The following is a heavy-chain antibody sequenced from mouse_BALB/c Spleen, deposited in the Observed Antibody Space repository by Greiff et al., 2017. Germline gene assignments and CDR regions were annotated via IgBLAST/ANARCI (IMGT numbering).Heavy chain of an antibody. CDR1: GYTFTSYT. CDR2: INPSSGYT. V-gene: IGHV1-4*02. J-gene: IGHJ1*01. CDR3: ARSYGKGYFDV. D-gene: IGHD2-10*02. Sequence: QVQLKQSAAELARPGASVKMSCKASGYTFTSYTMHWVKQRPGQGLEWIGYINPSSGYTEYNQKFKDKTTLTADKSSSTAYMQLSSLTSEDSAVYYCARSYGKGYFDVWGAGTTVTVSS.